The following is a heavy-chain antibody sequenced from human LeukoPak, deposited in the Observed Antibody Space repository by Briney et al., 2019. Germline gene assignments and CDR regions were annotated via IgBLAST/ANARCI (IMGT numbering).Heavy chain of an antibody. V-gene: IGHV3-23*01. CDR3: AKDVGFLEWLVCFDY. J-gene: IGHJ4*02. CDR1: GFTFSGYA. Sequence: GGSLRLSCAANGFTFSGYAMSWVRQAPGKGLEWVSGISGSGGSTYYAVSVKGRFTISRDNSKNTLYLQMNGLRAEDTALYYCAKDVGFLEWLVCFDYWGQGTLVTVSS. D-gene: IGHD3-3*01. CDR2: ISGSGGST.